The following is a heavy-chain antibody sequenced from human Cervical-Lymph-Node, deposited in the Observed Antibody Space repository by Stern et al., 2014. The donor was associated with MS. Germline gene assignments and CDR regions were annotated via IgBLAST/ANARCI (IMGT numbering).Heavy chain of an antibody. V-gene: IGHV3-33*01. D-gene: IGHD6-19*01. Sequence: QVQLMQSGGGVVQPGRSLRLSCAASGFTFSYYGMNWVRQAPGKGLEWVAVMWYDGSNKYYADSVKGRFTISRDNSKNTLYLQMNSLRAEDTAVYYCARERWSSGWYFDYWGQGTLVTVSS. CDR1: GFTFSYYG. CDR2: MWYDGSNK. CDR3: ARERWSSGWYFDY. J-gene: IGHJ4*02.